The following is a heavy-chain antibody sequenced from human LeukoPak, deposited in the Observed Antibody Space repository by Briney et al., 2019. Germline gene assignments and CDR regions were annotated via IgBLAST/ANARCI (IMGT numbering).Heavy chain of an antibody. CDR1: GFTFSSYS. CDR2: ISSSSSYI. D-gene: IGHD2-15*01. CDR3: ARDDCSGGSCCSFDY. Sequence: GGSLRLSCAASGFTFSSYSMNWVRQAPGKGLEWVSSISSSSSYIYYADSVKGRFTISRDNAKNSLYLQMNSLRAEDTAVYYCARDDCSGGSCCSFDYWGQGTLVTVSS. J-gene: IGHJ4*02. V-gene: IGHV3-21*01.